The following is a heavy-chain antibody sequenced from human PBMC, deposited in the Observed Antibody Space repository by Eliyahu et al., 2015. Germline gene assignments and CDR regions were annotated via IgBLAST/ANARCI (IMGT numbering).Heavy chain of an antibody. D-gene: IGHD2-2*01. CDR2: IYYSGST. V-gene: IGHV4-39*01. Sequence: QLQLQESGPGLVKPSETLSLTCTVSGGSISSSSYYWGWIRQPPGKGLEWIGSIYYSGSTYYNPSLKSRVTISVDTSKNQFSLKLSSVTAADTAVYYCARQRCSSTSCYLVDYWGQGTLVTVSS. CDR1: GGSISSSSYY. J-gene: IGHJ4*02. CDR3: ARQRCSSTSCYLVDY.